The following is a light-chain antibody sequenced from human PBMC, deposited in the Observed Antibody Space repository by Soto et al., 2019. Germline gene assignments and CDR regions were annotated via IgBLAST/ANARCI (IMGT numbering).Light chain of an antibody. CDR3: QLSDSSLT. J-gene: IGKJ5*01. Sequence: IQMTQSQSSLSASVGDRVAITCRASHNINTYFNWYQQRPRKAPRLLIYAASSVPGGVPSRFSGSGSGTDFTLTISSLQPEDFATYYCQLSDSSLTFGQGTRLEIK. CDR2: AAS. CDR1: HNINTY. V-gene: IGKV1-39*01.